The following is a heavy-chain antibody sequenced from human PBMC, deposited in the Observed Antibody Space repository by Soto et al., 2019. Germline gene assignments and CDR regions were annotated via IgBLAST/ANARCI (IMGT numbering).Heavy chain of an antibody. Sequence: QVQLQESGPGLAKPSETLSLTCTVSGGSISTYYWSWIRQPPGKGLEWIGYIYYSGSTNYNPSLKSRVTITVDTSKNQFPLKLSSVTAADTAVYYCARGGWRHIDYWGQGTLVTVSS. CDR3: ARGGWRHIDY. CDR1: GGSISTYY. CDR2: IYYSGST. V-gene: IGHV4-59*08. D-gene: IGHD3-3*01. J-gene: IGHJ4*02.